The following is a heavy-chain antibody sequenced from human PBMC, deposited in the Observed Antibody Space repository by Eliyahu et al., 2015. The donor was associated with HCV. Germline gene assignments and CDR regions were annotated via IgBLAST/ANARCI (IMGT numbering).Heavy chain of an antibody. CDR2: MSSTDTL. Sequence: EVQLVESGGGLVQPGGSLRLSCAASGFTFSSYDMQWVRQAPGKGLEWVSYMSSTDTLXYLDSVKGRFTISRDNAKNSLFLQMNSLRAEDTAIYYCARRRDYSLGPFDFWGQGTVVTVSS. J-gene: IGHJ4*02. V-gene: IGHV3-48*03. CDR1: GFTFSSYD. CDR3: ARRRDYSLGPFDF. D-gene: IGHD2-15*01.